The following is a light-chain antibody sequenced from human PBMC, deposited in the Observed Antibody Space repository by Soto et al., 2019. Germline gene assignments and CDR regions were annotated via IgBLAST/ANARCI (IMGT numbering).Light chain of an antibody. V-gene: IGKV1-39*01. CDR1: QSISSY. J-gene: IGKJ5*01. CDR2: AAS. Sequence: DIQMTQSPSSLSASVGDRVTITCRASQSISSYLNWYQQKPGKAPKLLIYAASSLQSGVPSRFSGSGFWTDFTLTISSLQPEDFATYYCQQSYSTPRITFGQGTRLEI. CDR3: QQSYSTPRIT.